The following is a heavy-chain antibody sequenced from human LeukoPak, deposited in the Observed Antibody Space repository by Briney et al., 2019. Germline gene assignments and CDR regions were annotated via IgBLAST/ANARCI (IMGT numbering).Heavy chain of an antibody. CDR1: GFTFSSYS. Sequence: GGSLRLSCAASGFTFSSYSMNWVRQAPGKGLEWVSSISSSSSYIYYADSVKGRFTISRDNAKNLLYLQMNSLRAEDTAVYYCARVGSGGAKTDYWGQGTLVTVSS. CDR3: ARVGSGGAKTDY. V-gene: IGHV3-21*01. J-gene: IGHJ4*02. D-gene: IGHD2-15*01. CDR2: ISSSSSYI.